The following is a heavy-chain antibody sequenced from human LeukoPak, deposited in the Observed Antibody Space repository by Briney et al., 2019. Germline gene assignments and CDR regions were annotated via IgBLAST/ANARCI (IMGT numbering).Heavy chain of an antibody. V-gene: IGHV3-7*03. J-gene: IGHJ6*04. CDR1: GFTFSSYW. CDR2: IKQDGSEK. CDR3: ARVVIDYYYYYGMDV. Sequence: GGSLRLSCAASGFTFSSYWMSWVRQAPGKGLEWVANIKQDGSEKYYVDSVKGRFTISRDNAKNSLYLQMNSLRAEDTAVYYCARVVIDYYYYYGMDVWGKGTTVTVSS. D-gene: IGHD3-16*02.